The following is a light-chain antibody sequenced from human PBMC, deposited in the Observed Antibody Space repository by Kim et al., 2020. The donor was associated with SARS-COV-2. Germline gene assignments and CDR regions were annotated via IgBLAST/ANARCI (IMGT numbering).Light chain of an antibody. CDR2: AAS. CDR3: QQYDYSPWT. V-gene: IGKV3-20*01. CDR1: QTITY. Sequence: EIVLTQSPGTLSLSPGERATLSCRASQTITYLGWYQQKPGQTPRLLIYAASIRATGIPDRFSGSGSGTDFTLTINRLEPEDIAVYYCQQYDYSPWTLGQGTKVDIK. J-gene: IGKJ1*01.